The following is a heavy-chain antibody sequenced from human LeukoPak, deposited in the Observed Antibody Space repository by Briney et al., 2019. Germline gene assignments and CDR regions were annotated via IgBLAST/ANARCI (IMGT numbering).Heavy chain of an antibody. V-gene: IGHV4-4*08. J-gene: IGHJ3*01. CDR1: GGSINAFY. Sequence: SETLSLTCTVSGGSINAFYWSWIRQPPGKGLEWIAYVRANGENNYNPSLKSRVAISLDTANSQISLRLNLVTAADTAIYYCARQPANTAAFDVWGRGTMVTVSS. D-gene: IGHD5-18*01. CDR2: VRANGEN. CDR3: ARQPANTAAFDV.